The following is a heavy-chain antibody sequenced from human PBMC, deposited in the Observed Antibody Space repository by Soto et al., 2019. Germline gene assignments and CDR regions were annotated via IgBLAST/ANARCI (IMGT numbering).Heavy chain of an antibody. CDR2: ISYDGSNK. J-gene: IGHJ6*02. D-gene: IGHD1-7*01. CDR1: GFTFSSYA. CDR3: AREGTTVYYGMDV. Sequence: GWSLRLSCAASGFTFSSYAMHLVRQAPGKGLEWVAFISYDGSNKYYADSVKGRFTISRDNSKNTLYLQMNSLRAEDTAVYYCAREGTTVYYGMDVWGQGTTVTLSX. V-gene: IGHV3-30-3*01.